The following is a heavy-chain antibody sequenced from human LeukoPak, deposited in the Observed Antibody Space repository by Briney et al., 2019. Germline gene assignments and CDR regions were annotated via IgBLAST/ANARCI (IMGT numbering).Heavy chain of an antibody. CDR1: GFTFSHYS. D-gene: IGHD3-3*01. V-gene: IGHV3-7*03. Sequence: GGSLRLSCAASGFTFSHYSMFWVRRAPGKGLEWVANIKLDGSEKNYAESVKGRFTISRDNTKNSLYLQMNSLRAEDTAVFYCARDQYDTWSRRGNFDSWGQGTLVIVSS. CDR3: ARDQYDTWSRRGNFDS. CDR2: IKLDGSEK. J-gene: IGHJ4*02.